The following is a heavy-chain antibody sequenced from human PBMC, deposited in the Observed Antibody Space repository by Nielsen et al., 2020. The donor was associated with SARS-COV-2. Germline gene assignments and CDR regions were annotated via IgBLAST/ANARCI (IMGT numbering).Heavy chain of an antibody. CDR2: ISAYNGNT. CDR3: ARGIQYCSSTSCYFRPYYYYMDV. V-gene: IGHV1-18*01. D-gene: IGHD2-2*01. Sequence: WVRQAPGQGLEWMGWISAYNGNTNYAQKLQGRVTMTTDTSTSTAYMELRSLRSGDTAVYYCARGIQYCSSTSCYFRPYYYYMDVWGKGTTVTVSS. J-gene: IGHJ6*03.